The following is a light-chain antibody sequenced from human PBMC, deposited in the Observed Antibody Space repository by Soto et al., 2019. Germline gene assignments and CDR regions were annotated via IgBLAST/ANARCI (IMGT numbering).Light chain of an antibody. CDR2: GAS. V-gene: IGKV3-20*01. CDR1: QSVGNT. J-gene: IGKJ1*01. Sequence: EILFTHSASTLSLSPGEIGTLSCRASQSVGNTLAWYQQQPGQTPRLLIYGASNRATGIPDRFSGSGSGTDFTLTISRLEPEDFAVYYCQQYGSSGTFGQGTKVDIK. CDR3: QQYGSSGT.